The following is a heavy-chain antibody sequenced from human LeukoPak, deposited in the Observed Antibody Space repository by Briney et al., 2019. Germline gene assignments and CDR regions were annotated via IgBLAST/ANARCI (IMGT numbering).Heavy chain of an antibody. V-gene: IGHV1-69*01. Sequence: SVKVSCKASGGTFSSYAISWVRQAPGQGLEWMGGIIPIFGTANYAQKFQGRVTITADESTSTAYMELRSLRSDDTAVYYCARAEEHRDAFDIWGQGTMVTVSS. CDR3: ARAEEHRDAFDI. CDR2: IIPIFGTA. D-gene: IGHD1-26*01. J-gene: IGHJ3*02. CDR1: GGTFSSYA.